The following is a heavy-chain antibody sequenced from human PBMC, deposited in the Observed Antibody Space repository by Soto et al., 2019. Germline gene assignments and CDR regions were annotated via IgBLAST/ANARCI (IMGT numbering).Heavy chain of an antibody. CDR1: GFTFSSYS. CDR3: ARDQPGYSYGYGLGY. V-gene: IGHV3-21*01. J-gene: IGHJ4*02. CDR2: ISSSSSYI. Sequence: EVQLVESGGGLVKPGGSLRLSCAASGFTFSSYSMNWVRQAPGKGLEWVSSISSSSSYIYYADSVKGRFTISRDNAKNSLYLQMNSLRDEDTAVYYCARDQPGYSYGYGLGYWGQGTLGTVSS. D-gene: IGHD5-18*01.